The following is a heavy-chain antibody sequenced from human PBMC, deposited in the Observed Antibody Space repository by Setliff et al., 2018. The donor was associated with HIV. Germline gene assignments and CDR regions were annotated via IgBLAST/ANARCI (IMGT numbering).Heavy chain of an antibody. D-gene: IGHD5-12*01. CDR2: ISTYSDET. J-gene: IGHJ4*02. Sequence: WASVKVSCKASGDTFSSYAISWVRQAPGQGLEWMGWISTYSDETSYTQSLQGRVTMTTDTSTSTAYMELRSLRSDDTAVYYCARDQWIRTAQYDYWGQGTLVTVSS. V-gene: IGHV1-18*01. CDR1: GDTFSSYA. CDR3: ARDQWIRTAQYDY.